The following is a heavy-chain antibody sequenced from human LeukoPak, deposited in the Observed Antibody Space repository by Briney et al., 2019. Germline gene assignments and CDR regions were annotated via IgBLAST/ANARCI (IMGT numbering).Heavy chain of an antibody. CDR1: GFTFSSYS. CDR3: AIKAKGDY. Sequence: TGGSLRLSCAASGFTFSSYSMNWVRQAPGKGLEWVSRISSNGDSTNYADSVKGRFTISRDNSKNTLYLQMNSLRAEDTAVYYSAIKAKGDYWGQGTLVTVSS. D-gene: IGHD3-10*01. V-gene: IGHV3-23*01. J-gene: IGHJ4*02. CDR2: ISSNGDST.